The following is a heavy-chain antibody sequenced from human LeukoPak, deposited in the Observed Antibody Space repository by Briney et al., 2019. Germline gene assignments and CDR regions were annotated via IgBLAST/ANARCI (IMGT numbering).Heavy chain of an antibody. Sequence: GGSLRLSCAASGFTFSTYAMHWVRQAPGKGLEWVAVISYDGSNKYYADSVKGRFTISRDNSKNTLYLQMNSLRAEDTAVYYCAKDRRAMDYFDYWGQGTLVTVSS. CDR1: GFTFSTYA. CDR2: ISYDGSNK. D-gene: IGHD5-18*01. CDR3: AKDRRAMDYFDY. J-gene: IGHJ4*02. V-gene: IGHV3-30-3*01.